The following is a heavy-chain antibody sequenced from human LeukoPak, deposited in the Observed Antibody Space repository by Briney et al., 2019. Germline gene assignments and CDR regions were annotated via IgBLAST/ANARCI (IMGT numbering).Heavy chain of an antibody. CDR3: ARRPGSYFDY. J-gene: IGHJ4*02. D-gene: IGHD7-27*01. Sequence: ASVKVSCKASGYTFTGYYMHWVRQAPGQGLEWMGWINPNGGGTKYEQKFRGRVTLTRDTSISTAYMELSSLQSDDTAVYYCARRPGSYFDYWGQGTLVTVSS. V-gene: IGHV1-2*02. CDR1: GYTFTGYY. CDR2: INPNGGGT.